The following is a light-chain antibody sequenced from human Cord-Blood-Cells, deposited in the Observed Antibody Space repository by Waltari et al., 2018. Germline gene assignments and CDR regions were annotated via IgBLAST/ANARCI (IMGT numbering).Light chain of an antibody. Sequence: DIQMTQSPSSLSASVGDRVTITCRASQGISNYLAWYQKKPGKVPKLLIYAASTLQSGVPSRFRGSGSWTDFTLTISNLQPEDVATYYCQKYNSAPRTFGQGTKLEIK. V-gene: IGKV1-27*01. CDR3: QKYNSAPRT. CDR1: QGISNY. CDR2: AAS. J-gene: IGKJ1*01.